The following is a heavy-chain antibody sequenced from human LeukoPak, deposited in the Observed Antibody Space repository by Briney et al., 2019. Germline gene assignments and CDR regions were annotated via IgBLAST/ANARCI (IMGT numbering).Heavy chain of an antibody. Sequence: GGSLRLSCAAAGFTFSSYDIHWVRQATGKGLEWVSGIGTAGEIYYPGSVKGRFTISREKAKNSSYLQMNSLRAGGTAVYYCARAAYSSTWYSRYFDLWGRGTLVTVSS. CDR3: ARAAYSSTWYSRYFDL. CDR1: GFTFSSYD. D-gene: IGHD6-13*01. J-gene: IGHJ2*01. CDR2: IGTAGEI. V-gene: IGHV3-13*01.